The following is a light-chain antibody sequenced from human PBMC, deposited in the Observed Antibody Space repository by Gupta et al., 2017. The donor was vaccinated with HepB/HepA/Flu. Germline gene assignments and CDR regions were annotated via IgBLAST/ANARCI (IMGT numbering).Light chain of an antibody. Sequence: QSALTQPPSVSGSPGQSVTISCTGTSSDVGSYNRVSWYQQPPGTAPKLMIYEVSNRPSGVPGRFSGSKSGNTASLTISGPEAEDEADYYCSSYTSSIYVVFGGGTKLTVL. CDR1: SSDVGSYNR. J-gene: IGLJ2*01. CDR2: EVS. V-gene: IGLV2-18*02. CDR3: SSYTSSIYVV.